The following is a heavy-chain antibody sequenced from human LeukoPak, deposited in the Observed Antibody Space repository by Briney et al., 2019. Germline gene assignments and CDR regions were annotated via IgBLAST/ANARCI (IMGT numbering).Heavy chain of an antibody. CDR3: ARDSIAVAGTGLYYYYYYMDV. Sequence: PGGSLRLSCAASGFTFSSYWMHWVRQAPGKGLVWVSRINSDGSSTSYADSVKGRFTISRDNAKNTLYLQMNSLRAEDTAVYYCARDSIAVAGTGLYYYYYYMDVWGKGTTVTISS. CDR1: GFTFSSYW. CDR2: INSDGSST. D-gene: IGHD6-19*01. V-gene: IGHV3-74*01. J-gene: IGHJ6*03.